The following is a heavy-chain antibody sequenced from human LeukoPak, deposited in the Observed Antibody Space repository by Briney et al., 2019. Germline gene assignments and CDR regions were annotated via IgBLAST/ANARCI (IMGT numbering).Heavy chain of an antibody. CDR1: GFTFSSYS. CDR2: ISSSSSYI. CDR3: ARDRGGGDGMDV. J-gene: IGHJ6*02. Sequence: NPGGSLRLSCAASGFTFSSYSMNWVRQAPGKGLEWVSSISSSSSYIYYADSVKGRFTISRDNAKNSLYLQMNSLRAEDTAVYYCARDRGGGDGMDVWGQGTTVTASS. D-gene: IGHD3-10*01. V-gene: IGHV3-21*01.